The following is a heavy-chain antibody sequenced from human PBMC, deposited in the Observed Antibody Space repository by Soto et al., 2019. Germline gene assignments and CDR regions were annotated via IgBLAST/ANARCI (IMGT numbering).Heavy chain of an antibody. V-gene: IGHV1-69*08. CDR3: ARDEQQLVPFDY. Sequence: QVQLVQSGAEVKKPWSSVKVSCKASGGTFSSYTISWVRQAPGQGLEWMGKIIPILGIANYAQKFQGRVTITADKSTSTAYMELSSLRSEDTAVYYCARDEQQLVPFDYWGQGTLVTVSS. J-gene: IGHJ4*02. CDR1: GGTFSSYT. CDR2: IIPILGIA. D-gene: IGHD6-13*01.